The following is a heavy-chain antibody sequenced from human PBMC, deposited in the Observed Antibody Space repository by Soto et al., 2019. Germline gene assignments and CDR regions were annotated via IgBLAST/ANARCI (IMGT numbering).Heavy chain of an antibody. CDR2: INPSGGST. CDR1: GYTFTSYY. J-gene: IGHJ5*02. D-gene: IGHD4-17*01. CDR3: ASTVTTLGWFDP. Sequence: QVQLVQSGAEVKKPGASVKVSCKASGYTFTSYYMHWVRQAPGQGLEWMGIINPSGGSTSYAQKFQGRVTMTRDTSTSTVYMELSSLRSEDTAVYYCASTVTTLGWFDPWGQGTLVTVSS. V-gene: IGHV1-46*01.